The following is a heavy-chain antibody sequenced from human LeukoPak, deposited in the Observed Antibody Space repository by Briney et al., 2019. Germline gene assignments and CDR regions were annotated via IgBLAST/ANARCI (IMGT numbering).Heavy chain of an antibody. CDR1: GFTFSSYA. Sequence: PGGSLRLSCAASGFTFSSYAMSWVRQAPGKGLEWVSAISGSGGSTYYADSVKGRFTISRDNSKNTLYLQMSSLRAEDTAVYYCAKVGVRYLLYGMDVWGQGTTVTVSS. D-gene: IGHD1-20*01. CDR3: AKVGVRYLLYGMDV. J-gene: IGHJ6*02. CDR2: ISGSGGST. V-gene: IGHV3-23*01.